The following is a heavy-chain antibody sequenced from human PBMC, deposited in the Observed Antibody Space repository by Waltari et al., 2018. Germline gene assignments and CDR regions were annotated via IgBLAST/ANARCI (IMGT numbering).Heavy chain of an antibody. CDR2: IYHSGST. J-gene: IGHJ4*02. Sequence: QVQLQESGPGLVKPSETLSLTCAVSGYSISSGYYWGWIRQPPGKGLEWIGSIYHSGSTYYNPSLKSRVTISVDTSKNQFSLKLSSVTAADTAVYYGARDIAARLHDYWGQGTLVTVSS. D-gene: IGHD6-6*01. CDR3: ARDIAARLHDY. V-gene: IGHV4-38-2*01. CDR1: GYSISSGYY.